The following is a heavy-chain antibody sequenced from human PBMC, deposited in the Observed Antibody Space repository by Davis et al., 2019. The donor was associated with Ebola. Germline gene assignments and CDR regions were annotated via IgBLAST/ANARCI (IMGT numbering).Heavy chain of an antibody. CDR3: ARGHTYGRWDDRFDP. D-gene: IGHD5-18*01. CDR2: INPNFGGT. Sequence: ASVTVSCKASGYTFAAHYIHWVRQAPGQGFEWVGRINPNFGGTIYAQKFQGRVTMTIDTSINTSYMELDRLKSDDTALYYCARGHTYGRWDDRFDPWGQGTLVTVSS. J-gene: IGHJ5*02. CDR1: GYTFAAHY. V-gene: IGHV1-2*06.